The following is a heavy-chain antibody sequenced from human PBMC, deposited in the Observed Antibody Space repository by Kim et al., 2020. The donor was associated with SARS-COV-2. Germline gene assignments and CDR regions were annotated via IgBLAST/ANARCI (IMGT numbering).Heavy chain of an antibody. CDR1: GFNFSNAW. J-gene: IGHJ4*02. CDR2: INTNSDGGTT. D-gene: IGHD3-10*01. Sequence: GGSLRLSCAASGFNFSNAWMNWVRQAPGKGLEWVGRINTNSDGGTTDYAAPVKGRFTISRDDSQNTLFLQMNSLKTEDTAVYFCTTLLPSGSYLRDYWGQGTLVTVSS. V-gene: IGHV3-15*01. CDR3: TTLLPSGSYLRDY.